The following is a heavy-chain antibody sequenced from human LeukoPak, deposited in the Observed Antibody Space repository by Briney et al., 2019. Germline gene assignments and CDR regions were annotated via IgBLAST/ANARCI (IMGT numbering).Heavy chain of an antibody. CDR1: GGSISSYY. D-gene: IGHD1-26*01. J-gene: IGHJ6*03. Sequence: SETLSLTCTVSGGSISSYYWSWIRQPPGKGLEWIGYIYTSGSTNYNPSLKSRVTISVDTSKNQFSLKLSSVTAADTAAYYCARHYPGDYYYYYMDVWGKGTTVTVSS. CDR2: IYTSGST. V-gene: IGHV4-4*09. CDR3: ARHYPGDYYYYYMDV.